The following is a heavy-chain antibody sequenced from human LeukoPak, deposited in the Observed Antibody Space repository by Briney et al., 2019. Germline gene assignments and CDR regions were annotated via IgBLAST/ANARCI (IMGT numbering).Heavy chain of an antibody. CDR1: GGTFSSYA. CDR3: ARDGPFDP. CDR2: IIPIFGTA. J-gene: IGHJ5*02. V-gene: IGHV1-69*05. Sequence: ASVKVSCKASGGTFSSYAISWVRQAPGQGLEWMGGIIPIFGTANYAQKFQGRVTMTRNTSISTAYMELSSLRSEDTAVYYCARDGPFDPWGQGTLVTVSS.